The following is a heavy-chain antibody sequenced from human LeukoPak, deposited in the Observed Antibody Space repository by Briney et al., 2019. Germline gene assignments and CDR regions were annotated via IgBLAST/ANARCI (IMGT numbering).Heavy chain of an antibody. CDR1: GGSISSSSYC. D-gene: IGHD3-22*01. CDR3: ARGSKYYFQSSGSPREYSYVLDV. Sequence: PSETLSLACTVSGGSISSSSYCGGWVRQPRGRGRGWGGYNYYGGTTKSHPSLKGRVTKSVGTCRTQLSLKLNSVTAADTAIYYCARGSKYYFQSSGSPREYSYVLDVWGQGTTVTVSS. V-gene: IGHV4-61*05. J-gene: IGHJ6*02. CDR2: NYYGGTT.